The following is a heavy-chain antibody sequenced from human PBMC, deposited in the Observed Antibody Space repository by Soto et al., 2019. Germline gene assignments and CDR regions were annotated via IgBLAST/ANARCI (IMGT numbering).Heavy chain of an antibody. CDR3: ARHLGYGGNAKTRYYFDY. J-gene: IGHJ4*02. Sequence: ASETLSLTCAVSGDSISSGAWWSWIRQPPGKGLEWIGSIYYSGSTYYNPSLKSRVTISVDTSKNQFSLKLSSVTAADTAVYYCARHLGYGGNAKTRYYFDYWGQGTLVTVSS. V-gene: IGHV4-38-2*01. CDR2: IYYSGST. CDR1: GDSISSGAW. D-gene: IGHD4-17*01.